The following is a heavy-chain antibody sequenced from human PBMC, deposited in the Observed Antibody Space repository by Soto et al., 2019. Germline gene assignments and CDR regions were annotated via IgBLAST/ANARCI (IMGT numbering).Heavy chain of an antibody. V-gene: IGHV3-33*08. CDR3: ARDADTTGHYSHFDL. CDR1: GFTFSYYG. J-gene: IGHJ4*02. CDR2: MHTGGNEK. D-gene: IGHD3-9*01. Sequence: QVQLVESGGGVVQPGGSPRLSCAASGFTFSYYGFHWVRQAPGKGLEWVAVMHTGGNEKYYVDSVKGRFTVSRDDSRNMVYLEMSGLGAEDTAEYFCARDADTTGHYSHFDLWGRGALVAVS.